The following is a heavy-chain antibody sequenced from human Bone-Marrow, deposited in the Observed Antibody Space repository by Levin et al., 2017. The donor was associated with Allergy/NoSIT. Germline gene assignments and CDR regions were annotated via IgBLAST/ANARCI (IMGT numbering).Heavy chain of an antibody. CDR3: ARDRSYGDHVNLDY. D-gene: IGHD4-17*01. CDR1: GYTFTDYY. CDR2: VNPHSGGT. J-gene: IGHJ4*02. V-gene: IGHV1-2*02. Sequence: GASVKVSCKASGYTFTDYYIHWVRQAPGQGLEWMGSVNPHSGGTDYAQKFQGRVTMTRDTSISTVYIELSRLRSDDTAVYYCARDRSYGDHVNLDYWGQGTLVTVSS.